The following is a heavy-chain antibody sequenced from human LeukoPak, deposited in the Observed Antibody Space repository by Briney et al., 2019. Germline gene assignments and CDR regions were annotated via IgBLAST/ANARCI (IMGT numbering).Heavy chain of an antibody. D-gene: IGHD6-25*01. J-gene: IGHJ5*02. CDR3: AKWNRQRPHP. Sequence: GGSLRLSCAASGFTFSNYWMHWVRQAPGKGLVWVSRIKGDGSHTIYADSVKGRFTISRDNAKNSLYLQMNSLRAEDTGVYYCAKWNRQRPHPWGQGTLVTVSS. V-gene: IGHV3-74*01. CDR2: IKGDGSHT. CDR1: GFTFSNYW.